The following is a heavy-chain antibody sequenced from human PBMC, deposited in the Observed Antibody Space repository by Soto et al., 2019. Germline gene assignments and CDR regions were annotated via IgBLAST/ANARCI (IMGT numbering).Heavy chain of an antibody. J-gene: IGHJ3*02. Sequence: QVQLVQSGAEVKKPGSSVKVSCKASGGTFSSYAISWVRQAPGQGLEWMGGIIPIFGTANYAQKFQGRVTITADESTSTAYMEVSSLRSEDTAVYYCARDAYYYDSSDPGAFDIWGQGTMVTVSS. V-gene: IGHV1-69*01. CDR1: GGTFSSYA. CDR3: ARDAYYYDSSDPGAFDI. CDR2: IIPIFGTA. D-gene: IGHD3-22*01.